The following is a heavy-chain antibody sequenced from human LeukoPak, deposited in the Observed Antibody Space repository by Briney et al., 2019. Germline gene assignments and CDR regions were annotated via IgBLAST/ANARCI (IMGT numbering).Heavy chain of an antibody. V-gene: IGHV3-21*01. CDR2: ISSSSSYI. J-gene: IGHJ4*02. CDR1: GFTFSSYS. Sequence: GGSLRLSCAASGFTFSSYSMNWVRQAPGKGLEWVSSISSSSSYIYYADSVKGRFTISRDNAKNSLYLQMNSLRAEDTAVYYCARGSGRNPYYFDYWGQGTLVSVSP. D-gene: IGHD3-10*01. CDR3: ARGSGRNPYYFDY.